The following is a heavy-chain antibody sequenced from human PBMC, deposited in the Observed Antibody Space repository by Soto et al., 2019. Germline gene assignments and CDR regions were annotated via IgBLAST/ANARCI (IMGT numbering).Heavy chain of an antibody. CDR3: ARDPGDGSGWSD. CDR2: IYHNGNT. V-gene: IGHV4-4*02. CDR1: SGSISGRSW. Sequence: SETLSLTCAVSSGSISGRSWWSWVRQPPGKGLEWIGEIYHNGNTNYNPSLKSRVTISVDKSKNQFSLKLGSVTAADTAVYYCARDPGDGSGWSDWGQGTLVTVSS. D-gene: IGHD6-19*01. J-gene: IGHJ4*02.